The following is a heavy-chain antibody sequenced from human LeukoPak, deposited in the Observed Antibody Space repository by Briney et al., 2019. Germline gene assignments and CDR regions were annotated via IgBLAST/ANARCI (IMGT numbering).Heavy chain of an antibody. CDR1: GGSISSSSYY. Sequence: PSETLSLTCTVSGGSISSSSYYWSWIRQPPGKGLEWIGEINHSGSTNYNPSLKSRVTISVDTSKNQFSLKLSSVTAADTAVYYCANIDSSIRFDPWGQGTLVTVSS. CDR3: ANIDSSIRFDP. J-gene: IGHJ5*02. V-gene: IGHV4-39*07. D-gene: IGHD6-13*01. CDR2: INHSGST.